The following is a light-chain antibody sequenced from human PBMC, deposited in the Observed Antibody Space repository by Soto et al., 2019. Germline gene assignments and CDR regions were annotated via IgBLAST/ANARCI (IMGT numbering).Light chain of an antibody. CDR2: KAS. CDR3: PQYNSYPIT. V-gene: IGKV1-5*03. CDR1: QSISSW. Sequence: DIQMTQSPSTLSGSVGARVTRTCRASQSISSWLAWSQQKPGKAPKLLIYKASSLESGVPSRVSGRGSGTEFTLTSSSLQPDDCATDDCPQYNSYPITFGQGTRLEI. J-gene: IGKJ5*01.